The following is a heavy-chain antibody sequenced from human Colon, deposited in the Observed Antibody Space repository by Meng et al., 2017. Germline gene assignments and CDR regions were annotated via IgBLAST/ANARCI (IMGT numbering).Heavy chain of an antibody. D-gene: IGHD3-10*01. CDR3: ARVFGTYYFDC. CDR2: IGASGATT. CDR1: GFTFDTYA. Sequence: LGGWGGGFGRLGGSLRLSCAASGFTFDTYAMRWVRQAPGKGLEWVSAIGASGATTYYADSVKGRFTISRDNSKSTVYLQMNGLRAEDTAVYYCARVFGTYYFDCWGQGTLVTVSS. J-gene: IGHJ4*02. V-gene: IGHV3-23*04.